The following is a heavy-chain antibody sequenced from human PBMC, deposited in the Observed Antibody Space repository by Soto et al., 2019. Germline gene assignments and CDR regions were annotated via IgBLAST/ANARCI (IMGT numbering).Heavy chain of an antibody. CDR2: INHSGST. CDR1: GGSFSGYY. CDR3: ARVIVSSSLSGYYYYGMDV. V-gene: IGHV4-34*01. Sequence: QVQLQQWGAGLLKPSETLSLTCAVYGGSFSGYYWSWIRQPPGKGLEWIGEINHSGSTNYNPSLKSRVTISVDTSKNQFSLKLSSVTAADTAVYYCARVIVSSSLSGYYYYGMDVWGQGTTVTGSS. J-gene: IGHJ6*02. D-gene: IGHD6-13*01.